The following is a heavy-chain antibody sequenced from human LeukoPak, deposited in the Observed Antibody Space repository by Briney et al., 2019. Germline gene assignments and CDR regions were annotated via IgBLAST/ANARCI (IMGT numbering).Heavy chain of an antibody. CDR1: GFTLTSYA. V-gene: IGHV3-23*01. CDR3: AKHSYDSSGYYSIDY. D-gene: IGHD3-22*01. CDR2: IIGSVHST. J-gene: IGHJ4*02. Sequence: PGGSLRLSCAASGFTLTSYAMSWVRQGPGKGLEWVSAIIGSVHSTYYADSVKGRFTISRDNSKNTLYLQMNSLRAEDTAVYYCAKHSYDSSGYYSIDYWGQGTLVTVFS.